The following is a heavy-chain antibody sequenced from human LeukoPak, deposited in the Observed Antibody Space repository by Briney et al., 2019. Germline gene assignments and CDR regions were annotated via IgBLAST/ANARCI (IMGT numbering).Heavy chain of an antibody. CDR3: ARDWRLRSRGEGYYYYMDV. Sequence: GASVKVSCKASGYTFTSYYMHWVRQAPGQGLEWMGIINPSGGSTSYAQKFQGRVTTTRDTSTSTVYMELSSLRSEDTAVYYCARDWRLRSRGEGYYYYMDVWGKGTTVTVSS. V-gene: IGHV1-46*01. CDR1: GYTFTSYY. J-gene: IGHJ6*03. D-gene: IGHD5-12*01. CDR2: INPSGGST.